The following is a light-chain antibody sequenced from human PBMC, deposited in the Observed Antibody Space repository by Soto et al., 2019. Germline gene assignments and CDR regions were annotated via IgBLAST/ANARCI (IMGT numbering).Light chain of an antibody. J-gene: IGKJ5*01. CDR3: QQRSDWPIT. CDR1: QSVRSH. V-gene: IGKV3-11*01. Sequence: EIVLAESPATLSLPPGERATLSCRGSQSVRSHLVWYQQKPGQAPRLLIYAASNRATGIPARFSGSGSGTDFTLTISSLEPEDFAVYYCQQRSDWPITFGQGTRLEIK. CDR2: AAS.